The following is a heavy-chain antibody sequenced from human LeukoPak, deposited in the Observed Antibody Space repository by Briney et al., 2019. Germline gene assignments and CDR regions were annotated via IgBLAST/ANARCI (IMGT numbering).Heavy chain of an antibody. J-gene: IGHJ4*02. CDR2: ISWNSGSI. Sequence: GGSLRLSCAASGFTFDDYAMHWVRQAPGKGLEWVSGISWNSGSIGYADSVKGRFTISRDNAKNSLYLQMNSLRAEDTAVYYCARGRIAAHLDYWGQGTLVTVSS. D-gene: IGHD6-6*01. V-gene: IGHV3-9*01. CDR1: GFTFDDYA. CDR3: ARGRIAAHLDY.